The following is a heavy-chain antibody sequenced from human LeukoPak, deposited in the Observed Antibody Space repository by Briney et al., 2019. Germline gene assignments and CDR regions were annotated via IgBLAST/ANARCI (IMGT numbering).Heavy chain of an antibody. CDR3: ARLSRYDSSGL. Sequence: NPSETLSLTCAVYGGSFSGYYWSWIRQPPGKGLEWIGEINHSGSTNYNPSLKSRVTISVDTSKNQFSLKLSSVTAADTAVYYCARLSRYDSSGLWGQGTLVTVSS. CDR2: INHSGST. V-gene: IGHV4-34*01. D-gene: IGHD3-22*01. CDR1: GGSFSGYY. J-gene: IGHJ4*02.